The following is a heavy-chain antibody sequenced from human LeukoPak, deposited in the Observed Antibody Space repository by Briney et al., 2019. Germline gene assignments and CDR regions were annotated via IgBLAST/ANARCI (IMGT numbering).Heavy chain of an antibody. V-gene: IGHV1-2*02. D-gene: IGHD3-9*01. J-gene: IGHJ5*02. Sequence: GASVKVSCKASGYTFTGYYMHWVRQAPGQGLEWMGWVNPNSGGTNYAQKFQGRVTMTRDTSISTAYMELSRLRSDDTAVYYCARGRYDIATGGFDPWGQGTLVTVSS. CDR3: ARGRYDIATGGFDP. CDR2: VNPNSGGT. CDR1: GYTFTGYY.